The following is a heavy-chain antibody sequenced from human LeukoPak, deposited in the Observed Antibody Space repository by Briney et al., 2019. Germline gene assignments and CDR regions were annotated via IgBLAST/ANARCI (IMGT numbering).Heavy chain of an antibody. CDR1: GYXFTGYY. D-gene: IGHD7-27*01. J-gene: IGHJ4*02. CDR2: INPNSDGT. Sequence: ASVKVSCKASGYXFTGYYIHWVRQAPGQGLEWMGWINPNSDGTKYAQKFQDRATMTRDTSISTAYMELSSLRSDDTAVYYCARDAGDPNFDYWGQGTLVTVSS. CDR3: ARDAGDPNFDY. V-gene: IGHV1-2*02.